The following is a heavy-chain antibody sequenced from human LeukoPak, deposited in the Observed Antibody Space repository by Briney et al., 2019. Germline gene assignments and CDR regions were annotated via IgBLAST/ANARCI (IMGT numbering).Heavy chain of an antibody. CDR1: GITLSNYG. CDR3: AKRGVVIRVILVGFYKEAYYFDS. Sequence: GGSLRLSCAVSGITLSNYGMSWVRKAPGKGLEWVAGMSGSGGGTNYADSVKGRFAVSRDNSKNTLYLQMKSLRAEDTAVYFCAKRGVVIRVILVGFYKEAYYFDSWGQGALVTVSS. D-gene: IGHD3-22*01. V-gene: IGHV3-23*01. J-gene: IGHJ4*02. CDR2: MSGSGGGT.